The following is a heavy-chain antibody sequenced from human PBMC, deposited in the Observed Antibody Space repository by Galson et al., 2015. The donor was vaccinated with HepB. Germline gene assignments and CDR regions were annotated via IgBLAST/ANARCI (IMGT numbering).Heavy chain of an antibody. CDR3: ARDRLNHHDYYYYGMDV. D-gene: IGHD1-14*01. V-gene: IGHV3-11*06. J-gene: IGHJ6*02. CDR2: ISSSSSYT. CDR1: GFTFSDYY. Sequence: SLRLSCAASGFTFSDYYMSWIRQAPGKGLEWVSYISSSSSYTNYADSVKGRFTISRDNAKNSLYLQMNSLRAEDTAVYYCARDRLNHHDYYYYGMDVWGQGTTVTVSS.